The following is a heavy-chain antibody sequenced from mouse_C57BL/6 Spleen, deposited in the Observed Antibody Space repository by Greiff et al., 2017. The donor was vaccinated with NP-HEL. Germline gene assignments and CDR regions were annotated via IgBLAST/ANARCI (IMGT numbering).Heavy chain of an antibody. Sequence: VQLKESGPVLVKPGASVKMSCKASGYTFTDYYMNWVKQSHGKSLEWIGVINPYNGGTSYNQKFKGKATLTVDKSSSTAYMELNSLTSEDSAVYYCARYGNYVYYAMDYWGQGTSVTVSS. CDR3: ARYGNYVYYAMDY. CDR1: GYTFTDYY. D-gene: IGHD2-1*01. J-gene: IGHJ4*01. V-gene: IGHV1-19*01. CDR2: INPYNGGT.